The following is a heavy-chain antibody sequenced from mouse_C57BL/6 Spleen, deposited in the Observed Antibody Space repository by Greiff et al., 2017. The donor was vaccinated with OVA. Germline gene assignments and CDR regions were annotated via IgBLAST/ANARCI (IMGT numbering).Heavy chain of an antibody. Sequence: QVQLQQSGPGLVAPSQSLSITCTVSGFSLTSYAISWVRQPPGKGLEWLGVIWTGGGTNYNSALKSRLSISKDNSKSQVFLKMNSLQTDDTARYYCARNRDSNYVYFDYWGQGTTLTVSS. CDR2: IWTGGGT. V-gene: IGHV2-9-1*01. J-gene: IGHJ2*01. D-gene: IGHD2-5*01. CDR3: ARNRDSNYVYFDY. CDR1: GFSLTSYA.